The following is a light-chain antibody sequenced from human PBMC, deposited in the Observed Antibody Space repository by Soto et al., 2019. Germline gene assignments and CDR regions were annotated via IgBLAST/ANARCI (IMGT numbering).Light chain of an antibody. Sequence: QSALTQPASVSGSPGQSITISCTGTSSDVGGYNYVSWYQQHPGKAPKLMIYDVNTRPSGVSNRFSGSKSGNTASLTISGLQAEDEADYYCSSYTSSISFGGVTKVTVL. V-gene: IGLV2-14*01. CDR2: DVN. J-gene: IGLJ2*01. CDR3: SSYTSSIS. CDR1: SSDVGGYNY.